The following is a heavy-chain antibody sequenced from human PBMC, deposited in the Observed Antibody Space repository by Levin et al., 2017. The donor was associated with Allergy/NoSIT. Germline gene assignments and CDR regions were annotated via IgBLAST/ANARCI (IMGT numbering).Heavy chain of an antibody. CDR2: ISYDGSNK. J-gene: IGHJ5*02. D-gene: IGHD1-26*01. CDR3: ARAGGYWGDYNWFDP. CDR1: GFTFSSYA. V-gene: IGHV3-30*04. Sequence: HGESLKISCAASGFTFSSYAMHWVRQAPGKGLEWVAVISYDGSNKYYADSVKGRFTISRDNSKNTLYLQMNSLRAEDTAVYYCARAGGYWGDYNWFDPWGQGTLVTVSS.